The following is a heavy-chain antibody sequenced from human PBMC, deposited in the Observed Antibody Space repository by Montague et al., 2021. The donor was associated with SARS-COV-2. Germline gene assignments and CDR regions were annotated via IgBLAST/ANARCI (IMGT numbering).Heavy chain of an antibody. CDR3: ARGAVYDFGSGFLRYNGFGP. J-gene: IGHJ5*02. CDR1: TDSFSGYY. V-gene: IGHV4-34*01. D-gene: IGHD3-3*01. CDR2: ITHSGST. Sequence: SETLSLTCTVYTDSFSGYYWSWVRQSPGKGLEWIGEITHSGSTNHNPSLQSRVTISVDKSKKQVSLKLRSLTAADTAVYYCARGAVYDFGSGFLRYNGFGPWGQGTPVIVSS.